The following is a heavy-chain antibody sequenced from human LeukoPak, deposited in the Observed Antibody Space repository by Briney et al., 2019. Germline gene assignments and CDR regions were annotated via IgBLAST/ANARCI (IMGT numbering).Heavy chain of an antibody. CDR3: ARAIGIAVAGSPEYFQH. CDR2: IYPSGGTT. CDR1: GYTFTSYY. Sequence: ASVKVSCKASGYTFTSYYIHWVRQAPGQRLEWMGKIYPSGGTTSYAQKFQGRVTMTRDTSTRTVYMDLSSLRSEDTAVYYCARAIGIAVAGSPEYFQHWGQGTLVTVSS. D-gene: IGHD6-19*01. V-gene: IGHV1-46*01. J-gene: IGHJ1*01.